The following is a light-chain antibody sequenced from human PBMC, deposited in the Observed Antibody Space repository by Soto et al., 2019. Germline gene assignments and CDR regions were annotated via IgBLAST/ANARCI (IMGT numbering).Light chain of an antibody. CDR2: EVN. J-gene: IGLJ2*01. Sequence: QSVLTQPPSASGSPGQSVTISCTGTSSDVGGYNYVSWYQQHPGKAPKLVIFEVNKRPSGVPDRFSGSKSGNTASLTVSGLQTEDEADYYCAAWDDRLSGLVFGRGTKVTVL. CDR1: SSDVGGYNY. V-gene: IGLV2-8*01. CDR3: AAWDDRLSGLV.